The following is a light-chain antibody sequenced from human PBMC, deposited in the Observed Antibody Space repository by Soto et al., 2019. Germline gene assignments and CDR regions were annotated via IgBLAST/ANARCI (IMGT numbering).Light chain of an antibody. CDR3: SSYTTSSTLDV. CDR2: EVS. Sequence: QSVLTQPASVSGSPGQSITISCTGTSSDVGGYNYVSWYQQHPGKAPQLMIYEVSNRPSGVSNRFSGSKSGNMASLTISGLQAEDEAEYYCSSYTTSSTLDVFGTGTKVTVL. J-gene: IGLJ1*01. CDR1: SSDVGGYNY. V-gene: IGLV2-14*01.